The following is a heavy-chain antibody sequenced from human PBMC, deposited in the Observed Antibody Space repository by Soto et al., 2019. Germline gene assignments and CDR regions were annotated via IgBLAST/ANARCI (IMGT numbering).Heavy chain of an antibody. V-gene: IGHV4-34*01. CDR1: GGSFSGYY. CDR2: INHSGST. Sequence: PSETLSLTCAVYGGSFSGYYWSWIRQPPGKGLEWIGEINHSGSTNYNPPLKSRVTISVDTSKNQFSLKLSSVTAADTAVYYCARGLWTTVTTKAFDIWGQGTMVTVSS. D-gene: IGHD4-17*01. J-gene: IGHJ3*02. CDR3: ARGLWTTVTTKAFDI.